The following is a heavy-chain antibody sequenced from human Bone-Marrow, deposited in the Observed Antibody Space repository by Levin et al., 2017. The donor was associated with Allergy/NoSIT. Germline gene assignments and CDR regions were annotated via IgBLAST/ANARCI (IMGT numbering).Heavy chain of an antibody. Sequence: GGSLRLSCAASGFRFDDYAMHWVRQAPGKGLEWVSGISWNAGRIGYADSVKGRFTISRDNSKNTLYLQMNSLRPEDTAVYYCAKDRTYYYGSGSSTYYHYGMDVWGQGTTVTVSS. J-gene: IGHJ6*02. D-gene: IGHD3-10*01. V-gene: IGHV3-9*01. CDR1: GFRFDDYA. CDR2: ISWNAGRI. CDR3: AKDRTYYYGSGSSTYYHYGMDV.